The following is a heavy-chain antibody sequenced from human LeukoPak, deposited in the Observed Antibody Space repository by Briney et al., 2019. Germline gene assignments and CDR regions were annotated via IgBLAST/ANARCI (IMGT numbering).Heavy chain of an antibody. CDR1: GGSFSGYY. V-gene: IGHV4-34*01. CDR3: ARAWGSYSD. Sequence: PSETLSLTCAVYGGSFSGYYWSWIRQPPGKGLEWIGEINHSGSTNYNPSLKSRVTISVDTSKNQFSLKLSSVTAADTAVYYCARAWGSYSDWGQGTLVTVSS. D-gene: IGHD1-26*01. CDR2: INHSGST. J-gene: IGHJ4*02.